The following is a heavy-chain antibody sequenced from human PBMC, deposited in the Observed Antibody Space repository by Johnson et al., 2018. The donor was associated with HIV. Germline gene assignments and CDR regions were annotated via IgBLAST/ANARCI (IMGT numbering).Heavy chain of an antibody. J-gene: IGHJ3*02. V-gene: IGHV3-66*01. D-gene: IGHD1-26*01. CDR2: IYSGGTT. Sequence: VQLVESGGGLVQPGGSLRLSCAVSGFTFSSYWMTWVRQAPGKGLEWVSVIYSGGTTYYGDCVMGRFPISRDNSNTTVYLQMNSLRAEDTAVYFCARDPLVGTVTVGAFDIWGQGTMVTVSS. CDR3: ARDPLVGTVTVGAFDI. CDR1: GFTFSSYW.